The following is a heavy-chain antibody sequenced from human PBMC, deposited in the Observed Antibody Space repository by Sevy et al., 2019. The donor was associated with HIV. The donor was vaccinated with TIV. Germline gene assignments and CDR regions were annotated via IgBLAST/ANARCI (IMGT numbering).Heavy chain of an antibody. Sequence: ASVKVSCKASGGTFSSFAISWVRQAPGQGLEWMGGIIPIFGTANYAQKFQGRVTITADESTSTAYMELSSLRSEDTAVYYCARARQGYDILTGYYTYNWFDPWGQGTLVTVSS. CDR1: GGTFSSFA. D-gene: IGHD3-9*01. V-gene: IGHV1-69*13. CDR3: ARARQGYDILTGYYTYNWFDP. J-gene: IGHJ5*02. CDR2: IIPIFGTA.